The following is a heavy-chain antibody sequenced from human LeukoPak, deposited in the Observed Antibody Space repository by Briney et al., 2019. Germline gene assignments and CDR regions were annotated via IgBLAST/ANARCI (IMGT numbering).Heavy chain of an antibody. D-gene: IGHD4/OR15-4a*01. V-gene: IGHV3-21*06. Sequence: PGGSRRLACAASGFTFSSYSLHWIRQTPGKGLEWVASISGGSSHIHYADSVRGRFTIFRDNAKNSLHLQMNRLSAEDTAVYYCVRGGDIRNYGAISRNDYWGQGTLVTVP. J-gene: IGHJ4*02. CDR2: ISGGSSHI. CDR1: GFTFSSYS. CDR3: VRGGDIRNYGAISRNDY.